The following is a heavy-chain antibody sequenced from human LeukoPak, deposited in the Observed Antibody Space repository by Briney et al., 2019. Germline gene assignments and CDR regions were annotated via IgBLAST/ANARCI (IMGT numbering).Heavy chain of an antibody. CDR2: INPSGGST. CDR1: GYTFTSYY. V-gene: IGHV1-46*01. CDR3: ARDPTTIFGVVIHPLDF. J-gene: IGHJ4*02. Sequence: GASVKVSCKASGYTFTSYYMHWVRQAPGQGLEWMGIINPSGGSTSYAQKFQGRVTITRDTSTSTVYMELSSLRSEDTAAYYCARDPTTIFGVVIHPLDFWGQGTLVTVSS. D-gene: IGHD3-3*01.